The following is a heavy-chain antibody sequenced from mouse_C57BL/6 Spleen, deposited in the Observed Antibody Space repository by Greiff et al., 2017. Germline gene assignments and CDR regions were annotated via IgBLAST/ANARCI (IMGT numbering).Heavy chain of an antibody. CDR2: IYPGDGDT. CDR3: ARSALSWYFDV. Sequence: QVQPQQSGAELVKPGASVKISCKASGYAFSSYWMNWVKQRPGKGLEWIGQIYPGDGDTNYNGKFKGKATLTADKSSSTAYMQLSSLTSEDSAVYFCARSALSWYFDVWGTGTTVTVSS. V-gene: IGHV1-80*01. J-gene: IGHJ1*03. CDR1: GYAFSSYW.